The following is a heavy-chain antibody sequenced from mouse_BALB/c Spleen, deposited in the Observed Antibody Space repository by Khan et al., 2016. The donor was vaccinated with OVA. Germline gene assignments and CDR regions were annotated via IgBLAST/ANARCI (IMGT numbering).Heavy chain of an antibody. CDR2: ISYSGST. CDR3: AGTSYYGNYYFDY. CDR1: GDSITSGY. V-gene: IGHV3-8*02. J-gene: IGHJ2*01. Sequence: EVQLQESGPSLVKPSQTLSLTCSVTGDSITSGYWTWIRKFPGNKLEYMGYISYSGSTYYNPSLKSRISITRDTSKNQHYLQLNSMTTEDSATYYCAGTSYYGNYYFDYWGQSTTRTVSS. D-gene: IGHD2-10*01.